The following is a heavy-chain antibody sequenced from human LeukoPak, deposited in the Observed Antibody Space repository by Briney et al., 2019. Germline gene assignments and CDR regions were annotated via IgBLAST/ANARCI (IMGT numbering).Heavy chain of an antibody. CDR1: GYTFTGYY. J-gene: IGHJ4*02. Sequence: GASVTVSCKASGYTFTGYYMHWVRQAPGQGLEWMGWINPNSGGTNYAQKFQGRVTMTRDTSISTAYMEVSRLRSDDTAVYYCARDIAVTGTSLFAYWAQGTLVTVSS. CDR2: INPNSGGT. D-gene: IGHD6-19*01. CDR3: ARDIAVTGTSLFAY. V-gene: IGHV1-2*02.